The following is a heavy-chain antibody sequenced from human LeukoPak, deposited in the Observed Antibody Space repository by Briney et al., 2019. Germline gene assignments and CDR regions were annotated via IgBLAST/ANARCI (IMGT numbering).Heavy chain of an antibody. CDR2: IRYDGSNK. Sequence: GGSLRLSRAASGFTFSSYDMHWVRQAPGKGLEWVAFIRYDGSNKYYADSVKGRFTISRDNSKNTLYLQMNSLRAEDTAGDYCAKQERKRGPEGFDIWGQGTMVTVSS. D-gene: IGHD1-1*01. CDR3: AKQERKRGPEGFDI. J-gene: IGHJ3*02. CDR1: GFTFSSYD. V-gene: IGHV3-30*02.